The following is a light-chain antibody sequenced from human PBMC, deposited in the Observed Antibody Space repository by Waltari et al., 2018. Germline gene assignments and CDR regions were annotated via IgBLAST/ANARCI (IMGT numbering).Light chain of an antibody. V-gene: IGKV4-1*01. J-gene: IGKJ5*01. CDR1: QSLFSTSNSKTY. CDR3: HHYYIPPLT. CDR2: GAS. Sequence: DIVMTQSPDFLAVSLGERATINCKSSQSLFSTSNSKTYISWYQQKPGQPPTLLIYGASTRGSGVPDRFSGSGSGTDFTLTISSLQAEDVAVYYCHHYYIPPLTFGQGTRLEIK.